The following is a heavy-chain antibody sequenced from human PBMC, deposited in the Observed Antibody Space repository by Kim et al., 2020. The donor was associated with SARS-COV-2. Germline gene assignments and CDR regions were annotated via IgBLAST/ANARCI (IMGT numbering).Heavy chain of an antibody. J-gene: IGHJ5*02. V-gene: IGHV4-31*02. D-gene: IGHD4-17*01. CDR3: ARRGPTTVTSGNWFDP. Sequence: SLTSRVTISVDTSKNQFSLKLSSVTAADTAVYYCARRGPTTVTSGNWFDPWGQGTLVTVSS.